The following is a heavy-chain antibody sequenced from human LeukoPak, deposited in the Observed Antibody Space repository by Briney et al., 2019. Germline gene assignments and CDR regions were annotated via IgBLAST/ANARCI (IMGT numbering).Heavy chain of an antibody. CDR3: AKDRVPDSGYDIDY. D-gene: IGHD5-12*01. Sequence: GGSLRLSCAASGFTFSGYGMYWVRQAPRKGLEWVAGIYGGGGVIKYADSVKGRFTISRDDSENILYLQMDSLRVEDTAIYYCAKDRVPDSGYDIDYWGQGTLVTVSS. CDR2: IYGGGGVI. CDR1: GFTFSGYG. J-gene: IGHJ4*02. V-gene: IGHV3-23*03.